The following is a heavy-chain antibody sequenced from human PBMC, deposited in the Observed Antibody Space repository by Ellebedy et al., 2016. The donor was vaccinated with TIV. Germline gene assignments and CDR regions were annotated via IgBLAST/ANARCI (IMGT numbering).Heavy chain of an antibody. CDR3: DRVRNYYDSSGYYWPYNWFDP. Sequence: SETLSLXCAVSGDSISSGGYSWSWIRQPPGKGLEWIGYIYHSGKTYYNPSLKSRVTISVDRPKNQFSVRLNSVTAADTAVYYCDRVRNYYDSSGYYWPYNWFDPWGQGTLVTVSS. V-gene: IGHV4-30-2*01. D-gene: IGHD3-22*01. CDR1: GDSISSGGYS. CDR2: IYHSGKT. J-gene: IGHJ5*02.